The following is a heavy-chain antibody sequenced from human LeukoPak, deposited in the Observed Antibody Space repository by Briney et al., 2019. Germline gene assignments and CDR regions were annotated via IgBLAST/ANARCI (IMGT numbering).Heavy chain of an antibody. Sequence: PGGSLRLSCAASGXTFSSYWTTWVRQAPGRGLECVANIKQTGSEKYYVDSVKGRFTISRDNTKNSLYLQMNSLRAEDTAVYYYARVRGDYYFDFRGQGTLVTVSS. CDR1: GXTFSSYW. CDR3: ARVRGDYYFDF. J-gene: IGHJ4*02. D-gene: IGHD3-10*01. V-gene: IGHV3-7*04. CDR2: IKQTGSEK.